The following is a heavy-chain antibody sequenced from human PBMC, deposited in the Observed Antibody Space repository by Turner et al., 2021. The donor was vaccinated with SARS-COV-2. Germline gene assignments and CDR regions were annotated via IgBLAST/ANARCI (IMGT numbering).Heavy chain of an antibody. CDR2: ISSSSSTI. Sequence: EVHLVESGGGLVQPGGSLRLSCAASGFTFSSYSMNWVRQAPGKGLEWVSYISSSSSTIYYADSVKGRFTISRDNAKNSLYLQMNSLRAEDTAVYYCARDLGSIAVANWGQGTLVTVSS. V-gene: IGHV3-48*01. D-gene: IGHD6-19*01. CDR1: GFTFSSYS. J-gene: IGHJ4*02. CDR3: ARDLGSIAVAN.